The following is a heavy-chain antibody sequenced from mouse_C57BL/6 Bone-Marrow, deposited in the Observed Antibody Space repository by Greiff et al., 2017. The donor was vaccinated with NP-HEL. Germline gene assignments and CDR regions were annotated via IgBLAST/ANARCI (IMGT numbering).Heavy chain of an antibody. Sequence: EVKLVESGGDLVKPGGSLKLSCAASGFTFSSYGMSWVRQTPDKRLEWVATISSGGSYTYYPDSVKGRFTISRDNAKNTLYLQMSSLKSEDTAMYYCARLTGPYYFDDWGQGTTLTVSS. D-gene: IGHD4-1*01. CDR2: ISSGGSYT. V-gene: IGHV5-6*01. J-gene: IGHJ2*01. CDR3: ARLTGPYYFDD. CDR1: GFTFSSYG.